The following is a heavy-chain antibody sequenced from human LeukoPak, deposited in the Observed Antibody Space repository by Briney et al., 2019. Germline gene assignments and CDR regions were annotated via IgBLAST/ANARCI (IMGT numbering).Heavy chain of an antibody. V-gene: IGHV3-23*01. D-gene: IGHD6-6*01. CDR2: SGHSDGTT. J-gene: IGHJ5*01. CDR1: GFTLSSYA. CDR3: AKGSRIAARPTIWFDS. Sequence: GGSLRLSCAASGFTLSSYAMNWVRQAPGKGLEWVSSGHSDGTTYYADSVKGRFTVSRDNSKNTLSLQMNSLRAEDTAVYYCAKGSRIAARPTIWFDSWGQGTLVTVSS.